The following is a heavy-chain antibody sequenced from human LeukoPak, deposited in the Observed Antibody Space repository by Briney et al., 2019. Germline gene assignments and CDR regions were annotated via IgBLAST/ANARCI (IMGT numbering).Heavy chain of an antibody. J-gene: IGHJ4*02. D-gene: IGHD6-6*01. CDR3: AKRAARPAYYFDF. Sequence: GGSLRLSCATSGFTFSSYWMHWVRQAPGKGLVWVSTVTVSGGGTYYGDSVKGRFTISRDNSKNTLYLQMNSLRAEDTAVYYCAKRAARPAYYFDFWGQGTLVTISS. CDR1: GFTFSSYW. V-gene: IGHV3-23*01. CDR2: VTVSGGGT.